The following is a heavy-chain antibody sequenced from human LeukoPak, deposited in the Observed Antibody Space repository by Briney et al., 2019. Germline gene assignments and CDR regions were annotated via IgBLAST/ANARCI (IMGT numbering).Heavy chain of an antibody. CDR1: GFTFSSYS. V-gene: IGHV3-21*04. D-gene: IGHD4-23*01. CDR2: ISSSSSYI. Sequence: GGSLRLSCAASGFTFSSYSMNWVRQAPGKGLEWVSSISSSSSYIYYADSVKGRFTISRDNFENALYLEMDSLRPEDTAVYYCAKSAVGTSPYYYYMDVWGKGTTVTVSS. J-gene: IGHJ6*03. CDR3: AKSAVGTSPYYYYMDV.